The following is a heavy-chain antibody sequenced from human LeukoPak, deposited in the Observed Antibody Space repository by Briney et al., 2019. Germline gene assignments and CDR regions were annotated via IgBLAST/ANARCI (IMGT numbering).Heavy chain of an antibody. V-gene: IGHV3-30*18. Sequence: GGSLRLSCAASGFMFTSYAMHWVRQAPGKGLEWVSLISYDGSNEYYADSVKGRFTVSRDNSENTLNLQMNSLRAEDTAVYYCAKESYSNYVSSPQTFDYWGQGTLVTVSS. J-gene: IGHJ4*02. CDR1: GFMFTSYA. CDR3: AKESYSNYVSSPQTFDY. D-gene: IGHD4-11*01. CDR2: ISYDGSNE.